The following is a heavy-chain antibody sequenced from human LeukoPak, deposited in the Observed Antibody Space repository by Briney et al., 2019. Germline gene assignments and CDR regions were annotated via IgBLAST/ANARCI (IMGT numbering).Heavy chain of an antibody. CDR2: ISGPSSNT. CDR3: ARATGTWGHDGFDI. D-gene: IGHD3-16*01. CDR1: GYTFMSHG. V-gene: IGHV1-18*01. Sequence: ASVKVSCKAYGYTFMSHGISWVRQAPGQGLEWMGGISGPSSNTNYAQRLQGRVTTTTDTSTTTAYMELRSLRSDDTAVYYCARATGTWGHDGFDIWGQGTMVTVSS. J-gene: IGHJ3*02.